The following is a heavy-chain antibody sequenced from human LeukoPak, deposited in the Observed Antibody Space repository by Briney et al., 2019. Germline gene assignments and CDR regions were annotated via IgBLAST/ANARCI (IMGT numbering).Heavy chain of an antibody. V-gene: IGHV4-59*12. CDR1: GGSISSYY. D-gene: IGHD2-2*01. J-gene: IGHJ4*02. CDR3: ARAPIVVVPQEAFDY. CDR2: IYYSGST. Sequence: SETLSLTCTVSGGSISSYYWSWIRQPPGKGLEWIGYIYYSGSTNYNPSLKSRVTISVDRSKNQFSLKLSSVTAADTAVYYCARAPIVVVPQEAFDYWGQGTLVTVSS.